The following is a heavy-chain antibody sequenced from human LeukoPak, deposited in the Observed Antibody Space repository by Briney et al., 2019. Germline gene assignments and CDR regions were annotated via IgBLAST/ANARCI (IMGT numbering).Heavy chain of an antibody. CDR2: VDPEDGET. Sequence: GATVKISCKASGYTFTDYYLHWVQQAPGKGLEWMGRVDPEDGETIYAEKFQGRVTITADTSTDTAYLELSSLRSEDTAVYYCARGAASAHYYYYYMDVWGKGTTVTVSS. D-gene: IGHD6-13*01. J-gene: IGHJ6*03. CDR3: ARGAASAHYYYYYMDV. CDR1: GYTFTDYY. V-gene: IGHV1-69-2*01.